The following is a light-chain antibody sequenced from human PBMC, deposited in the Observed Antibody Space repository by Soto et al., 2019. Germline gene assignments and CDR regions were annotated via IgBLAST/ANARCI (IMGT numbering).Light chain of an antibody. J-gene: IGKJ4*01. V-gene: IGKV1-9*01. CDR1: QAMSTY. Sequence: DIQLTQSPSFLSAFVGDTVTITCRASQAMSTYLAWHQQKPGKVPKLLIRSASTLQSGVPPRFSGGGSGTEFTLTISTLQPDDSGIYYCQQLNGYQLAFGGGTNVEIK. CDR2: SAS. CDR3: QQLNGYQLA.